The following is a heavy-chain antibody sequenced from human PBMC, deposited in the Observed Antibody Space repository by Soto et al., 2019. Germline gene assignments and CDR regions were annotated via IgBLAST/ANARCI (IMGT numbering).Heavy chain of an antibody. Sequence: PGGSLRLSXAASGFTFSSYAMSWVRQAPGKGLEWVSTINAGGGSTFYADSVKGRFTISRDNSKNTLYLQMNSLRAEDTAVYYCAKGGPTYSSSWYDYWGQGTLVTVSS. J-gene: IGHJ4*02. CDR2: INAGGGST. V-gene: IGHV3-23*01. CDR3: AKGGPTYSSSWYDY. D-gene: IGHD6-13*01. CDR1: GFTFSSYA.